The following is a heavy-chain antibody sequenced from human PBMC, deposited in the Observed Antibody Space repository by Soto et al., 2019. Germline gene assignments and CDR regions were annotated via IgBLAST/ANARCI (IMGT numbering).Heavy chain of an antibody. J-gene: IGHJ5*02. D-gene: IGHD6-6*01. CDR1: GFTFSSYA. CDR2: ISGSGGST. CDR3: AKDDSSSGFDP. Sequence: GVSLRLSCAASGFTFSSYAMSWVRQAPGKGLEWVSAISGSGGSTYYADSVKGRFTISRDNSKNTLYLQMSSLRAEDTAVYYCAKDDSSSGFDPWGQGTLVTVSS. V-gene: IGHV3-23*01.